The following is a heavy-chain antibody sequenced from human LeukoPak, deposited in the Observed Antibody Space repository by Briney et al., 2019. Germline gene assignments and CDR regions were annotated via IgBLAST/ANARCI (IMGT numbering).Heavy chain of an antibody. CDR3: AREFTAMVTNAYDI. CDR2: ISAYNGNT. V-gene: IGHV1-18*01. CDR1: GYTFTSYG. D-gene: IGHD5-18*01. Sequence: GASVKVSCKASGYTFTSYGISWVRQAPGQGLEWMGWISAYNGNTNYAQKLQGRVTMTRDTSTTTVYMELSSLRSEDTAVYYCAREFTAMVTNAYDIWGQGTMVTVSS. J-gene: IGHJ3*02.